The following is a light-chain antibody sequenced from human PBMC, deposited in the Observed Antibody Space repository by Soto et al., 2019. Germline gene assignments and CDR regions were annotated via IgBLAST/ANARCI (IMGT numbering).Light chain of an antibody. V-gene: IGKV1-5*03. Sequence: DIQMTQSPSTLSASVGDRATITCRASQSISIWLAWYQQKPGKAPKLLIYKASSLESGVPSRFSGSGSGTEFTLTISSLQPDDFATYYCQQYKDYSWTFGQGTKVEIK. CDR3: QQYKDYSWT. CDR2: KAS. CDR1: QSISIW. J-gene: IGKJ1*01.